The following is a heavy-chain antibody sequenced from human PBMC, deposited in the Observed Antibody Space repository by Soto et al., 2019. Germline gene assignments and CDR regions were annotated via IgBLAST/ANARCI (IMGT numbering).Heavy chain of an antibody. V-gene: IGHV4-34*01. CDR1: GGSISSYY. D-gene: IGHD2-21*01. Sequence: ASETLSLTCTVSGGSISSYYWSWIRQPPGKGLEWIGEINHSGSTNYNPSLKSRVTISVDTSKNQFSLKLSSVTAADTAMYYCTTGGDAWKTGLWGQGTLVTVSS. J-gene: IGHJ4*02. CDR2: INHSGST. CDR3: TTGGDAWKTGL.